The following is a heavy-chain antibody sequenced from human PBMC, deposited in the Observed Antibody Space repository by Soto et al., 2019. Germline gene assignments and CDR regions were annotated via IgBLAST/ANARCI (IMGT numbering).Heavy chain of an antibody. D-gene: IGHD3-16*01. V-gene: IGHV5-51*03. J-gene: IGHJ6*02. CDR2: VYPGDPIT. CDR3: ARRGRGIGGYYYGMDV. Sequence: EVQLVQSGAEVKKPGESLQICCKGSGYSFISYWIGGVRQMPGKGLEWMGIVYPGDPITRYSPSLQGQVTIPADKSISTAYLQWSSLKASDTAMYYCARRGRGIGGYYYGMDVWCQGTTVTVSS. CDR1: GYSFISYW.